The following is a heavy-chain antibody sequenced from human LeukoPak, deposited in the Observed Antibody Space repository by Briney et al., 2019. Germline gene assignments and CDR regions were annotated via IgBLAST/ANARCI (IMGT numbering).Heavy chain of an antibody. J-gene: IGHJ4*02. D-gene: IGHD3-22*01. Sequence: GGSLRLSCAASGFTFSSYSMNWVRQAPGKGLEWVSHISTRSTKIYYADSVKGRFTISRDDAKNSLYLQMNSLSDEDTAIYYCAKERGPYYYDSSGCSDWGQGTLVTVSS. CDR3: AKERGPYYYDSSGCSD. CDR2: ISTRSTKI. V-gene: IGHV3-48*02. CDR1: GFTFSSYS.